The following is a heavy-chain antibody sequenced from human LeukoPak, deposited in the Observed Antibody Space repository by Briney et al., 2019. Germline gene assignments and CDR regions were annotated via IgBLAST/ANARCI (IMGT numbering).Heavy chain of an antibody. CDR2: IFYSGST. Sequence: SETLSLTCTVSGGSINSSSYYWGWIRQPPGKGLEWIGKIFYSGSTHYNSSLKSRVTISVDTSKNQFSPKLSSVTAADTAVYYCARVDKKIQTGYSSSWYRGRGLCFDYWGQGTLVTVSS. D-gene: IGHD6-13*01. CDR1: GGSINSSSYY. V-gene: IGHV4-39*07. CDR3: ARVDKKIQTGYSSSWYRGRGLCFDY. J-gene: IGHJ4*02.